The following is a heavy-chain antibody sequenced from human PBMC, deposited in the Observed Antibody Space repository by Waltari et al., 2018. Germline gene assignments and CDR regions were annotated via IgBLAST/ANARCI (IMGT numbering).Heavy chain of an antibody. D-gene: IGHD3-3*01. V-gene: IGHV4-61*02. CDR3: ASRTVDFWSGYEDY. J-gene: IGHJ4*02. Sequence: QVQLQESGPGLVRPSQTLSLTCTVLGGSISSGSYYWSWIRQHAGKGLEWIGRIYTSGSTNYNPSLKSRVTISVDTSKNQFSLKLSSVTAADTAVYYCASRTVDFWSGYEDYWGQGTLVTVSS. CDR2: IYTSGST. CDR1: GGSISSGSYY.